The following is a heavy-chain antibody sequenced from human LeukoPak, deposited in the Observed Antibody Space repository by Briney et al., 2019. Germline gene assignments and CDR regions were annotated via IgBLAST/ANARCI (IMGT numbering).Heavy chain of an antibody. CDR3: ARKPSSWYENWFDP. V-gene: IGHV1-46*01. Sequence: ASVKVSCKASGYTFTNYYIHWVRQAPGQGLEWMGLINPGGGNTDYAQNFQGRVTMTRDTSASTVYMELSSLRSDDTAVYYCARKPSSWYENWFDPWGQGTLVTVSS. CDR1: GYTFTNYY. D-gene: IGHD6-13*01. J-gene: IGHJ5*02. CDR2: INPGGGNT.